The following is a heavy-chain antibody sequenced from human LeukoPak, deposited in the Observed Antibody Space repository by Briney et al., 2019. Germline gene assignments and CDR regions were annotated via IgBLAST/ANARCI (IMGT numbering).Heavy chain of an antibody. D-gene: IGHD6-13*01. V-gene: IGHV4-61*02. J-gene: IGHJ4*02. CDR1: GGSISSGSGY. CDR2: IYVSGKT. Sequence: SETLSLTCTVSGGSISSGSGYWSWVRQPAGKGLEWIGRIYVSGKTDYNPSLKSRVTISVDTSKNQFSLKLSSVTAADTAVYYCARGCEEGVIAAALDYWGQGTLVTVSS. CDR3: ARGCEEGVIAAALDY.